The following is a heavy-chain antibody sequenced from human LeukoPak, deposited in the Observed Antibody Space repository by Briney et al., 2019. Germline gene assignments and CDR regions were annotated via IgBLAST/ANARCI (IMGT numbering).Heavy chain of an antibody. D-gene: IGHD4-23*01. V-gene: IGHV1-24*01. J-gene: IGHJ4*02. CDR3: ATYPEPVYGGNSYENLDY. Sequence: ASVKVSCKVSGYTLTELSMHWVRQAPGKGLEWMGGFDPEDGETIYAQKFQGRVTMTEDTSTDTAYMELSSLRSEDTAVYYCATYPEPVYGGNSYENLDYWGQGTLVTVSS. CDR1: GYTLTELS. CDR2: FDPEDGET.